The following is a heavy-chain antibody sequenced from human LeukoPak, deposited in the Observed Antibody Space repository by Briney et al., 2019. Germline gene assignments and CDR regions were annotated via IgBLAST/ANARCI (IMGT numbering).Heavy chain of an antibody. J-gene: IGHJ4*02. CDR2: IYYSGST. CDR3: ARLKRTGYCTSGVCYFDY. V-gene: IGHV4-39*01. Sequence: SETLSLTCTVSGGSISSSSYYRGWVRQPPGKGLEWIGRIYYSGSTYYNSSLKSRVTISVDTSKNQFYLKLSSVTAADTAVYYCARLKRTGYCTSGVCYFDYWGQGTLVTVSS. CDR1: GGSISSSSYY. D-gene: IGHD2-8*01.